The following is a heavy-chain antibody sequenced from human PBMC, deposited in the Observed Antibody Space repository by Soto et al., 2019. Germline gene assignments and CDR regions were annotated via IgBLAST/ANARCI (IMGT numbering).Heavy chain of an antibody. V-gene: IGHV4-4*02. J-gene: IGHJ4*02. CDR2: VFHSGVT. Sequence: QVQLRESGPGLVKPSGTLSLTCAVSGAPISGSVWWNWVRQHPGKGLVWIGVVFHSGVTYYNPSFKSPRNTSVDTSRSQVSIELLTVPAAETSVYFCALKAWLRFEFCGQ. CDR3: ALKAWLRFEF. D-gene: IGHD5-12*01. CDR1: GAPISGSVW.